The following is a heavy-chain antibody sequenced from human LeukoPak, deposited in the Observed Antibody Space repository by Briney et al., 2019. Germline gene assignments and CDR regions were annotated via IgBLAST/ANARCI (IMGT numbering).Heavy chain of an antibody. CDR1: GGSISGYY. D-gene: IGHD4-23*01. V-gene: IGHV4-59*08. CDR2: MYYRGRT. Sequence: PSENLSLTCTVSGGSISGYYWSWIRQPPGKGLEWIGYMYYRGRTNYNPSLKSRLTISVDTSKNQFSLKLSSVTAADTAVYYCATLTTEVTPSYFDDWGQGTLVTVSA. CDR3: ATLTTEVTPSYFDD. J-gene: IGHJ4*02.